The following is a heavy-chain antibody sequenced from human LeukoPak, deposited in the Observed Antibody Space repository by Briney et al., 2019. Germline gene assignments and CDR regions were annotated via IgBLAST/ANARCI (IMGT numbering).Heavy chain of an antibody. CDR1: GYTFTSYG. J-gene: IGHJ4*02. Sequence: ASVKVSCKASGYTFTSYGISWVRQAPGQGLEWMGWISAYNGDTNYAQKLQGRVTMTTDTSTSTAYMELRSLRSDDTAVYYCARDSLYYDFWSGYSNGGAFDYWGQGTLVTVSS. CDR3: ARDSLYYDFWSGYSNGGAFDY. V-gene: IGHV1-18*01. D-gene: IGHD3-3*01. CDR2: ISAYNGDT.